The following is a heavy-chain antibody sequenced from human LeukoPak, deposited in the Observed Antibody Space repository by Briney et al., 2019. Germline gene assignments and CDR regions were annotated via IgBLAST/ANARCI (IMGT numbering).Heavy chain of an antibody. D-gene: IGHD3-10*01. V-gene: IGHV3-7*01. CDR2: INKDGGGK. CDR3: ARALLPVRGVNVAFLYFDY. Sequence: GGSLRLSCAASGFTFSNFWMTWVRQAPGKGLEWVAHINKDGGGKYYVDSVEGRFTISRDNSKNSLYLHMNGLRGDDTAVYYCARALLPVRGVNVAFLYFDYWGQGTMVTVSS. J-gene: IGHJ4*02. CDR1: GFTFSNFW.